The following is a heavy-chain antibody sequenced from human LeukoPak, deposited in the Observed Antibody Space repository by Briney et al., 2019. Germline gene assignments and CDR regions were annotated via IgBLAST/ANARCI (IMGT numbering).Heavy chain of an antibody. D-gene: IGHD4-17*01. Sequence: SETLSLTCTVSGGSISSYYWSWIRQPPGKGLEWIGYIYYSGSTNYNPSLKSRVTISVDTSKNQFSLKLSSVTAADTAVYYCASLATVTWGYFDYWGQGTLVTVSS. CDR3: ASLATVTWGYFDY. CDR1: GGSISSYY. J-gene: IGHJ4*02. CDR2: IYYSGST. V-gene: IGHV4-59*01.